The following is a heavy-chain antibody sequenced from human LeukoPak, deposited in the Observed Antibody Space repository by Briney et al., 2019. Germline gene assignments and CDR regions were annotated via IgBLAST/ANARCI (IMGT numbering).Heavy chain of an antibody. CDR3: ARDYYSGYDAPDY. CDR1: GFTFDDYA. D-gene: IGHD5-12*01. Sequence: SGGSLRLSCAASGFTFDDYAMHWVRQAPGKGLEWVSFISGDGGSTYYADSVKGRFTISRDNSKNSLYLQMNSLRAEDTALYYCARDYYSGYDAPDYWGQGTLVTVSS. V-gene: IGHV3-43*02. J-gene: IGHJ4*02. CDR2: ISGDGGST.